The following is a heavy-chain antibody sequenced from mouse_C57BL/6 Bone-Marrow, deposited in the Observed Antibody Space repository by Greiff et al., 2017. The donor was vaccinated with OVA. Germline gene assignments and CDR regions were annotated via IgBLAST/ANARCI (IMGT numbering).Heavy chain of an antibody. V-gene: IGHV5-9-1*02. CDR3: TRGNYYGSPDWYFDV. J-gene: IGHJ1*03. D-gene: IGHD1-1*01. Sequence: EVQRVESGEGLVKPGGSLKLSCAASGFTFSSYAMSWVRQTPEKRLEWVAYISSGGDYIYYADTVKGRFTISRDNARNTLYLQMSSLKSEDTAMYYCTRGNYYGSPDWYFDVWGTGTTVTVSS. CDR2: ISSGGDYI. CDR1: GFTFSSYA.